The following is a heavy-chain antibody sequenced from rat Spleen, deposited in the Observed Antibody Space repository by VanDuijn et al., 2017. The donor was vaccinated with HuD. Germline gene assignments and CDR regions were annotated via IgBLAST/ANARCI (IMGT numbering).Heavy chain of an antibody. CDR1: GFTFSNYG. V-gene: IGHV5-29*01. CDR2: ISYEGTST. Sequence: EVQLVESGGGLVQPGRSLKLSCAASGFTFSNYGMAWVRQAPKKGLEWVASISYEGTSTYYGDSVKGRFTISRATEKITRDSQMDKMRSEDTATEDCAKNNFVGKVLEAGGQGTSGTVSS. J-gene: IGHJ4*01. CDR3: AKNNFVGKVLEA. D-gene: IGHD1-10*01.